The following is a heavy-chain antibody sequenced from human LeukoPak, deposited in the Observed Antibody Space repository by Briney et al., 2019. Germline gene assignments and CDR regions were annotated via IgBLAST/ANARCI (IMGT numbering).Heavy chain of an antibody. CDR3: ARDSNYDYVWWSLPKTPNWFDP. Sequence: ASVKVSCKASGYTFTSYGISWVRQAPGQGLEWMGWISAYNSNTNYAQKLQGRVTMTTDTSTSTAYMELRSLRSDDTAVYYCARDSNYDYVWWSLPKTPNWFDPWGQGTLVTVSS. D-gene: IGHD3-16*01. CDR2: ISAYNSNT. J-gene: IGHJ5*02. CDR1: GYTFTSYG. V-gene: IGHV1-18*01.